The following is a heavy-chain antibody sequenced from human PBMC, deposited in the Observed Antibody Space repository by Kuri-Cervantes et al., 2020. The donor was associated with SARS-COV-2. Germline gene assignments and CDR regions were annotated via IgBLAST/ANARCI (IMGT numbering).Heavy chain of an antibody. Sequence: GGSLRLSCAASGFTFSSYWMSWVRQAPGKGLEWVGFVRRDGSNYYYADSVKGRFTISRDNSKNSLYLEMNSLRPEDTAVYYCAKVETASLDYWGQGTRVTVSS. CDR1: GFTFSSYW. V-gene: IGHV3-30*02. J-gene: IGHJ4*02. D-gene: IGHD3-3*01. CDR3: AKVETASLDY. CDR2: VRRDGSNY.